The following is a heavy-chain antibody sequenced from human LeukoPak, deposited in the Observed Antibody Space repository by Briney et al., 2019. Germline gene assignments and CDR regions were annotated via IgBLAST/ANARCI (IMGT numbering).Heavy chain of an antibody. D-gene: IGHD1-26*01. CDR1: GFTFSTNA. V-gene: IGHV3-23*01. CDR3: AKRLLVGTTVRPYCDY. Sequence: GGSLSLSCAASGFTFSTNAISWVRPAAGKGLDWVSTITGGGGGTYYADSVKGRFTISRDNSKHTLYLEMNSLRAEDTAVYYCAKRLLVGTTVRPYCDYWGQGTLVTVSS. J-gene: IGHJ4*02. CDR2: ITGGGGGT.